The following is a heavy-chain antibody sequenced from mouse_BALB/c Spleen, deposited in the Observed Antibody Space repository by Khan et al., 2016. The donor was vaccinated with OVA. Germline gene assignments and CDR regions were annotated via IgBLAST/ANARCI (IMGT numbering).Heavy chain of an antibody. CDR1: GYTFSNFW. CDR2: ILPGSGST. V-gene: IGHV1-9*01. CDR3: ARSRDYGYAMDY. Sequence: QVQLKQSGAELVKPGASVKISCRATGYTFSNFWIEWVKQRPGHGLEWIGEILPGSGSTNYNEKFRGKATFTADTSSNTAYLQPSSLTSEDSAVYYCARSRDYGYAMDYWGQGTSVTVSS. D-gene: IGHD2-13*01. J-gene: IGHJ4*01.